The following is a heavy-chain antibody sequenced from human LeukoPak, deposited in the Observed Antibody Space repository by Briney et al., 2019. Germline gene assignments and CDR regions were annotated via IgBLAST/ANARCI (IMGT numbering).Heavy chain of an antibody. Sequence: GGSLRLSCAASGFTFDDYGMSWVRQAPGKGLEWVSGINWNGGSTGYADSVKGRFTISRDNAKNSLYLQMNSLRAEDTAVYYCARVIVATIGNWFDPWGQGTLVTVSS. CDR1: GFTFDDYG. CDR2: INWNGGST. D-gene: IGHD5-12*01. J-gene: IGHJ5*02. CDR3: ARVIVATIGNWFDP. V-gene: IGHV3-20*04.